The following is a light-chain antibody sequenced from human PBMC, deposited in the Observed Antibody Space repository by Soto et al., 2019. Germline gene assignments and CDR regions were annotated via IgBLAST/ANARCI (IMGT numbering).Light chain of an antibody. Sequence: EIVLTQSPVTLSLSPGERATLSCRASQSISKYLAWYQQKPGQAPRLLIYDASNRASGISARFSGSGSGTDFTLTISSLEPEDFAVYYCQQRSNWRGTFGGGTKVDIK. CDR1: QSISKY. CDR3: QQRSNWRGT. CDR2: DAS. V-gene: IGKV3-11*01. J-gene: IGKJ4*01.